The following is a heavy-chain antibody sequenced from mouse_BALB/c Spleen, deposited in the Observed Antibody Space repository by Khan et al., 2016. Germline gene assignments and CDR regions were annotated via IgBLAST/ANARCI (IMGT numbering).Heavy chain of an antibody. D-gene: IGHD2-4*01. J-gene: IGHJ3*01. V-gene: IGHV14-3*02. CDR2: IDPANGNT. CDR1: GFNIKDTY. Sequence: VRLQQSGAELVKPGASVKLSCTASGFNIKDTYMHWVKQRPEQGLEWIGRIDPANGNTKYDPKFQGKATIPADTSSNTAYLQFSSLTSEDTAVYYCARSPYEYDGRFAYWGQGTLVTVSA. CDR3: ARSPYEYDGRFAY.